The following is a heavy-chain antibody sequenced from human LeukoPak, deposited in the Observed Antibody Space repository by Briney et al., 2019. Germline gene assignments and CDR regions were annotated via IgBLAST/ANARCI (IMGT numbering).Heavy chain of an antibody. Sequence: GGSLRLSCAASGFTFSSYAMSWVRQAPGKGLEWVSAISGSGGSTYYADSVRGRFTISRDNSRTALYLQMNYLTDEDTALYYCVKNLGQGAAYDSWGQGTLVTVSS. D-gene: IGHD6-13*01. CDR2: ISGSGGST. CDR1: GFTFSSYA. CDR3: VKNLGQGAAYDS. V-gene: IGHV3-23*01. J-gene: IGHJ4*02.